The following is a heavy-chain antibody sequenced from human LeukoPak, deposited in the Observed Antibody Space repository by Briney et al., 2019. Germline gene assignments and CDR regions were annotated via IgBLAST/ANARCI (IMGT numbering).Heavy chain of an antibody. J-gene: IGHJ4*02. Sequence: ASVKVSCKDSGYTFTSYDINWVRQAPGQGLEGMGWMNPNSGNTGYAQKFQGRVTMTRNTSISTAYMELSSLRSEDTAVYYCVRGSRGIAGYYFDYWGQGTLVTVSS. V-gene: IGHV1-8*01. CDR1: GYTFTSYD. D-gene: IGHD6-13*01. CDR2: MNPNSGNT. CDR3: VRGSRGIAGYYFDY.